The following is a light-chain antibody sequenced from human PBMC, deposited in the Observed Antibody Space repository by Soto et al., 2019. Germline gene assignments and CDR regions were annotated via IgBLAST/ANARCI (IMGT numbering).Light chain of an antibody. J-gene: IGKJ2*01. CDR2: GAS. CDR3: QQYGSSPVYT. Sequence: EIVLTQSPGTLSLSPGERATLSCRASQSVSSSYLAWYQQKPGQAPRLLIYGASSRATGIPDRFSGSGSGTDFTLTISRLEPEDFAVCYCQQYGSSPVYTFGQGTKLEIK. V-gene: IGKV3-20*01. CDR1: QSVSSSY.